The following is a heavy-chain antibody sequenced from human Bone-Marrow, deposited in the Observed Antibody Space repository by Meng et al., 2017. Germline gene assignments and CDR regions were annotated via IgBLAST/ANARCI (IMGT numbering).Heavy chain of an antibody. CDR1: GFTFSSYV. Sequence: GESLKISCAASGFTFSSYVIHWVRQAPGKGLEYVTGISSNGGSTYYANSVKGRFSISRDNSKNTVHLQMGSLRAEDMAVYHCSRGGMDVWGQGTTVTVS. CDR3: SRGGMDV. CDR2: ISSNGGST. V-gene: IGHV3-64*01. J-gene: IGHJ6*02.